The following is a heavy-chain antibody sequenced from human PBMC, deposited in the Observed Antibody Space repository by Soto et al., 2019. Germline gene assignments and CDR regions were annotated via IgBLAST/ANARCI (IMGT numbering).Heavy chain of an antibody. V-gene: IGHV4-31*03. CDR3: ARGRYCLTGRCFPNWFDS. D-gene: IGHD2-15*01. Sequence: SETLSLTCTVSGGSISSGGYYWSWIRQHPGKGLEWIGYIYYSGSTYYNPSLKSRVTISVDTSKNQFSLKLSSVTAADTAVYFCARGRYCLTGRCFPNWFDSWGQGTLVTSPQ. CDR1: GGSISSGGYY. CDR2: IYYSGST. J-gene: IGHJ5*01.